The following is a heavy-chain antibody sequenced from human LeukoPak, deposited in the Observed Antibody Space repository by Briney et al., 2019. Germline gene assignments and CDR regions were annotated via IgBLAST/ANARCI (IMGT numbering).Heavy chain of an antibody. Sequence: PGGSLRLSCAASGFTFSDSWMTWVRQPPGKGLEFVANINQDGSVKNYVGSVKGRFTISRDNAKNSLYLQMNSLRADDTAIYYCARDPGSSSFDYWGQGTLVTVSS. CDR1: GFTFSDSW. D-gene: IGHD6-13*01. V-gene: IGHV3-7*01. J-gene: IGHJ4*02. CDR3: ARDPGSSSFDY. CDR2: INQDGSVK.